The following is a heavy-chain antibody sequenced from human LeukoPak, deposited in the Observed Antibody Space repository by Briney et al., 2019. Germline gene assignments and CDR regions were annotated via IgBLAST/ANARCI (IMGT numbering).Heavy chain of an antibody. Sequence: GGSLRLSCAASGFTFSTYGTHWVRQAPGKGREWVAVIRYDGSSEYYADSVKGRFIISRDNSKNTLYLQMNSLRAEDTAVYYCARYCSGGSCYMGLIWGQGTLVTVSS. J-gene: IGHJ4*02. CDR1: GFTFSTYG. CDR3: ARYCSGGSCYMGLI. V-gene: IGHV3-33*01. D-gene: IGHD2-15*01. CDR2: IRYDGSSE.